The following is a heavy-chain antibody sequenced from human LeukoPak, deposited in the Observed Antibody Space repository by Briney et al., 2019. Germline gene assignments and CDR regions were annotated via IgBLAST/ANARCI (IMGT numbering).Heavy chain of an antibody. Sequence: GGTLPLSCAAYGFTVSSNYMSWLRQAPGKELACVSGIYHGDSTYYAASVKGRFTTSRDNSKNTLYLQMTSLRAEDTAVYYCARGDYYDSSGYHFLDYWGQGTLVTVSS. D-gene: IGHD3-22*01. CDR3: ARGDYYDSSGYHFLDY. CDR2: IYHGDST. V-gene: IGHV3-66*01. CDR1: GFTVSSNY. J-gene: IGHJ4*02.